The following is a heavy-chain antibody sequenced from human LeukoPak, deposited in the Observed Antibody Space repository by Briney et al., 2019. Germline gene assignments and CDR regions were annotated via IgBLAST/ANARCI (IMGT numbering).Heavy chain of an antibody. D-gene: IGHD3-3*01. Sequence: SVKVSCKASGGTFSSYAISWVRQAPGQGLEWMGRIIPILGIANYAQKFQGRVTITADESTSTAYMELSSLRSEDTAVYYCARSGFLEWLWHDAFDIWGQGTKVTVSS. CDR2: IIPILGIA. J-gene: IGHJ3*02. V-gene: IGHV1-69*04. CDR1: GGTFSSYA. CDR3: ARSGFLEWLWHDAFDI.